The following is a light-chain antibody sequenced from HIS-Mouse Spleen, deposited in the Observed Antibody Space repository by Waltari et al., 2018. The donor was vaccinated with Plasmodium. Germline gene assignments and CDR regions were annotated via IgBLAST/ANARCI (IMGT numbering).Light chain of an antibody. CDR3: YSTDSSGNHRV. J-gene: IGLJ3*02. V-gene: IGLV3-10*01. CDR2: GDS. Sequence: SYELTQPPSVSVSPGQTARSTCSGAALPKKYAYWYQQKSGQAPVLVIYGDSKRPSGIPGRFSGSSSGTMATLTISGAQVEDEADYYCYSTDSSGNHRVFGGGTKLTVL. CDR1: ALPKKY.